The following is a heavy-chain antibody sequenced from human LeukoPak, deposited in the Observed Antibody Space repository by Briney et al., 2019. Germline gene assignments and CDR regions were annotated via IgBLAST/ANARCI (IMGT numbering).Heavy chain of an antibody. CDR2: INVHNGKT. Sequence: ASVKVSCKASGYTFTSFTINWVRQAPGRGLEWMGWINVHNGKTKYAQDLQDRVTMTTDNSTSTAYMELRSLTSADTAVYFCARDRMVVGVPFYSWGQGTLVTVSS. D-gene: IGHD3-10*01. J-gene: IGHJ4*02. CDR1: GYTFTSFT. CDR3: ARDRMVVGVPFYS. V-gene: IGHV1-18*01.